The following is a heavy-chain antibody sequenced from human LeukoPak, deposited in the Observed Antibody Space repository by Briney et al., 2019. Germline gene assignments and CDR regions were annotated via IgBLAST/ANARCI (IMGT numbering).Heavy chain of an antibody. D-gene: IGHD5-24*01. CDR3: ARLPARRDGYNLHNAFDI. V-gene: IGHV5-51*01. CDR1: GYSFTSYW. J-gene: IGHJ3*02. Sequence: GESLKISCKGSGYSFTSYWIGWVRQMPGKGLEWMGIIYPGGSDTRYSPSFQGQVTISADKSISTAYLQWSSLKASDTAMYYCARLPARRDGYNLHNAFDIWGQGTMVTVSS. CDR2: IYPGGSDT.